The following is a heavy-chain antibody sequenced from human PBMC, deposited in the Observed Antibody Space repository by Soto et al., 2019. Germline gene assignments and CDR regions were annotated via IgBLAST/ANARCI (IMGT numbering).Heavy chain of an antibody. CDR2: IYDTGST. CDR1: GGSFSGHF. Sequence: SETLSLTCVVYGGSFSGHFWSWLRQSPGKGLEWIGHIYDTGSTTYNPSLKSRVTISVDTSNKQFSLRLTSVTAADTAVYYCARCPIDHNWFDPWGQGTLVTVSS. CDR3: ARCPIDHNWFDP. J-gene: IGHJ5*02. D-gene: IGHD3-9*01. V-gene: IGHV4-59*11.